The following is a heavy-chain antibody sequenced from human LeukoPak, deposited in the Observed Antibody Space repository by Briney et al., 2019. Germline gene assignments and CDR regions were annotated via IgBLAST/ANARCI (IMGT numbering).Heavy chain of an antibody. V-gene: IGHV4-39*01. CDR1: GGSISSSGYC. CDR3: ARQPIPKAAGYPIDY. D-gene: IGHD5-18*01. J-gene: IGHJ4*02. Sequence: SATLSLTCTVSGGSISSSGYCWGWIHQPPGKGLEWFGRIYYSASTYYNPSLKRRVYISVGTSKNQCSLMLRSVTAACTAVCYCARQPIPKAAGYPIDYWGQGTLVTVSS. CDR2: IYYSAST.